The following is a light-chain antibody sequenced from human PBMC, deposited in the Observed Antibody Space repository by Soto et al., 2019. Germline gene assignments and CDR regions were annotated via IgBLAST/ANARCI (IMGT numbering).Light chain of an antibody. CDR2: DVS. CDR3: CSYVGSDTSFV. V-gene: IGLV2-11*01. Sequence: QSARTQPRSVSGSPGQSVTISCTGTTSDVGGYNFVSWYQQRPGKVPKLMIYDVSIRPSGVPDRFSGYKSGNTASLTISGLQAEDEADYYCCSYVGSDTSFVFGSGTKVTVL. J-gene: IGLJ1*01. CDR1: TSDVGGYNF.